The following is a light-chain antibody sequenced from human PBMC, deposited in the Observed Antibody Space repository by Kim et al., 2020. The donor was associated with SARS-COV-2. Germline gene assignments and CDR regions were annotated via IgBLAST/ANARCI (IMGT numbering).Light chain of an antibody. V-gene: IGKV1-5*03. J-gene: IGKJ1*01. Sequence: SASVGYSVTITCRASQTIGPWLAWQQQKPGKAPKLLVYKASILEAGVPSRFYGSGSGTELTLTISGRQPDDFASYYCQQYERYHRTFGQGTRVDIK. CDR3: QQYERYHRT. CDR1: QTIGPW. CDR2: KAS.